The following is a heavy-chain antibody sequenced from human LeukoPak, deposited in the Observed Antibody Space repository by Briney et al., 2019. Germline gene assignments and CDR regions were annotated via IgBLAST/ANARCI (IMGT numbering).Heavy chain of an antibody. J-gene: IGHJ4*02. CDR3: AKDSTMIVVVRYFDY. CDR2: ISGSGGST. D-gene: IGHD3-22*01. Sequence: PGGSLRLSCAASGFTFSSYAMSWVRQAPGKGLEWVSAISGSGGSTYYADSVKGRFTISRDNSKNTLYLQMNSLRAEDTAVYYCAKDSTMIVVVRYFDYWGQGTLVTVSS. V-gene: IGHV3-23*01. CDR1: GFTFSSYA.